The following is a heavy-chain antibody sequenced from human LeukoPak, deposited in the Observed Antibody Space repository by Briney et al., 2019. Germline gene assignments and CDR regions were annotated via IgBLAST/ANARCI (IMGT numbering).Heavy chain of an antibody. Sequence: GGSLRLSCAVSGFTVSNNYMNWVRQAPGKGLEWVSIIYSGGRTYYADSAKGRFTISRDIFKNTVYLQMNSLRAEDTAVYYCARGRAVTTNWYFDPWGRGTLVTVSS. CDR1: GFTVSNNY. J-gene: IGHJ2*01. D-gene: IGHD4-17*01. V-gene: IGHV3-53*01. CDR2: IYSGGRT. CDR3: ARGRAVTTNWYFDP.